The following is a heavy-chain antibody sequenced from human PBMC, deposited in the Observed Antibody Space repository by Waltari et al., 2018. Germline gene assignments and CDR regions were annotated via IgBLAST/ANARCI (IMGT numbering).Heavy chain of an antibody. V-gene: IGHV1-69-2*01. CDR1: GYTFPDYS. Sequence: EVQLVQSGAEVKKPGATVKISCKASGYTFPDYSLPWVQQAPGKGLEWMVRVDPEDGETIYAEKFQGRVTITADTSTDTAYMELSSLRSEDTAVYYCATPGATGILDYYMDVWGKGTTVTVSS. CDR2: VDPEDGET. CDR3: ATPGATGILDYYMDV. D-gene: IGHD1-26*01. J-gene: IGHJ6*03.